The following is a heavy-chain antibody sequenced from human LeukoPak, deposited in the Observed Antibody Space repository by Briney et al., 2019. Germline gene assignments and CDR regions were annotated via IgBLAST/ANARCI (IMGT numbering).Heavy chain of an antibody. CDR1: GGSISTYS. V-gene: IGHV4-59*01. Sequence: PSETLSLTCTVSGGSISTYSWSWIRQPPGKGLEWIGYMYRTGSTKYNPSLKSRVTITPDTSKNQFSLRLTSVTAADTAVYYCAREGTYGWYNWFDPWGQGTLVTVSS. CDR2: MYRTGST. J-gene: IGHJ5*02. D-gene: IGHD6-19*01. CDR3: AREGTYGWYNWFDP.